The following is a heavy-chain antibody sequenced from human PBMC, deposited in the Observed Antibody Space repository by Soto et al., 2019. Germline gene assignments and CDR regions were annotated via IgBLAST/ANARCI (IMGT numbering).Heavy chain of an antibody. Sequence: SGGSLRLSCKASGFSFSSYGMHWIRQAPGKGLEWLAIIRNDGSNEYYADSVKGRFTISRDNSKNTLYLQLNNLRAEGTAVYFCARDQTDSGGYSEYWGQGTLVTVSS. CDR2: IRNDGSNE. V-gene: IGHV3-30*02. D-gene: IGHD3-22*01. CDR3: ARDQTDSGGYSEY. J-gene: IGHJ4*02. CDR1: GFSFSSYG.